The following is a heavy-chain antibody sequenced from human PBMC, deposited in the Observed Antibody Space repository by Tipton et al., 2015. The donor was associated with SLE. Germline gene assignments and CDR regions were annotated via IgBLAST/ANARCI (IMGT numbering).Heavy chain of an antibody. CDR1: GGSISSGSYY. CDR2: IYYSGSA. V-gene: IGHV4-61*01. J-gene: IGHJ6*02. Sequence: LRLSCTVSGGSISSGSYYWSWIRQSPGKGLEWIGYIYYSGSANYNPSLKSRVTISVDTSKNQFSMKLSSVTAADTAVYYCASSRYYYYGMDVWGQGTTVTGSS. CDR3: ASSRYYYYGMDV. D-gene: IGHD2/OR15-2a*01.